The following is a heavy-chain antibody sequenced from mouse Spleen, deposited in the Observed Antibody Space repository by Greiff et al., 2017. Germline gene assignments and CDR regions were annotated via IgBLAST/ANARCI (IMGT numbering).Heavy chain of an antibody. D-gene: IGHD2-1*01. CDR3: APWRVYGNYSYYAMDY. V-gene: IGHV5-17*01. Sequence: EVQVVESGGGLVKPGGSLKLSCAASGFTFSDYGMHWVRQAPEKGLEWVAYISSGSSTIYYADTVKGRFTMSRDNAKNTLFLQMTSLRSEDTAMYYCAPWRVYGNYSYYAMDYWGQGTSVTVSS. CDR1: GFTFSDYG. CDR2: ISSGSSTI. J-gene: IGHJ4*01.